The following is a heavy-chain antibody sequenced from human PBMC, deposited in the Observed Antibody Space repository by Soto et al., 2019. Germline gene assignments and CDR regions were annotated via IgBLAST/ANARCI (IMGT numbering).Heavy chain of an antibody. CDR2: ISFDGSTK. Sequence: QVQLVESGGGVVQPGRSLRLSCAASGFTFNNYAMHWVRQAPGKGLEWVAVISFDGSTKYYADSVKGRFTISRDNSKNTLYLQMNSLRAEETAVYYCASPRLSSDGTTPIDYWGQGTLVTVSS. V-gene: IGHV3-30-3*01. CDR1: GFTFNNYA. CDR3: ASPRLSSDGTTPIDY. D-gene: IGHD1-1*01. J-gene: IGHJ4*02.